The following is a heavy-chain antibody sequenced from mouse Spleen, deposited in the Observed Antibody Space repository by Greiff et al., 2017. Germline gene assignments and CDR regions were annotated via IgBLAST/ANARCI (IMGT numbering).Heavy chain of an antibody. CDR3: ARDYYGPDY. V-gene: IGHV5-17*01. CDR1: GFTFSDYG. CDR2: ISSDSSTI. J-gene: IGHJ2*01. D-gene: IGHD1-2*01. Sequence: EVQLVESGGGLVKPGGSLKLSCAASGFTFSDYGMHWVRQAPEKGLEWVASISSDSSTIYYADTVKGRFTISRDNAKNTLFLQMTSLRSEDTAIYYCARDYYGPDYWGQGTTLTVSS.